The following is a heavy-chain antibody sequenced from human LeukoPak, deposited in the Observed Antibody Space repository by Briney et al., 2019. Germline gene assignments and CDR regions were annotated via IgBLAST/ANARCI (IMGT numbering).Heavy chain of an antibody. Sequence: SETLSLTCTVSGDSISSSNCYWGWIRQPPGKGLEWIGSIYFSGGTYYNASLRSRVTISVDTSKNQFSLKLSSVTAADTAVYYCARENNYYYYMDVWGKGTTVTISS. CDR3: ARENNYYYYMDV. CDR1: GDSISSSNCY. CDR2: IYFSGGT. J-gene: IGHJ6*03. V-gene: IGHV4-39*07.